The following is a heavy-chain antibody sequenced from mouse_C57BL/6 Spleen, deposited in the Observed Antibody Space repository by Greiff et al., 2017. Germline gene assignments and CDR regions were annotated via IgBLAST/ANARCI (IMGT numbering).Heavy chain of an antibody. Sequence: QVQLKQSGAELVKPGASVKISCKASGYAFSSYWMNWVKQRPGKGLEWIGQIYPGDGDTNYNGKFKGKETLTADKSSSTAYMQLSSLTSEDSAVYFCAREGPYAMDYWGQGTSVTVSS. CDR2: IYPGDGDT. V-gene: IGHV1-80*01. J-gene: IGHJ4*01. CDR1: GYAFSSYW. CDR3: AREGPYAMDY.